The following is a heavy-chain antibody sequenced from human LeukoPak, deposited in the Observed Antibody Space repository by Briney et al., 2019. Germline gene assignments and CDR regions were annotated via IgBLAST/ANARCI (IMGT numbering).Heavy chain of an antibody. V-gene: IGHV3-30*18. CDR3: AKDGPPLLYGSGSYFDY. D-gene: IGHD3-10*01. J-gene: IGHJ4*02. CDR2: ISYDGSNK. Sequence: PGRSLRLSCVASGFTLRNYGMHWVRQAPGKGLEWVAVISYDGSNKNYADSVKGRFTISRDNSKNTLDLQMNSLRAEDTAVYYCAKDGPPLLYGSGSYFDYWGQGTLVTVSS. CDR1: GFTLRNYG.